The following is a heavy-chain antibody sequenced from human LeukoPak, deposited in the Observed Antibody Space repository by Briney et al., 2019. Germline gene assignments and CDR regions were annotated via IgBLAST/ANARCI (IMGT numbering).Heavy chain of an antibody. D-gene: IGHD4-17*01. CDR1: GFTFSTYR. V-gene: IGHV3-74*01. CDR3: ARDYGEGGYYFDY. CDR2: MSSDASST. Sequence: PGGSLRLHWAASGFTFSTYRMHWVRQAPGKGLVWLSRMSSDASSTNYADSVKGRFTISRDNAKKTLYMQMNSLRAEDTAVYYCARDYGEGGYYFDYWGQGTLVTVSS. J-gene: IGHJ4*02.